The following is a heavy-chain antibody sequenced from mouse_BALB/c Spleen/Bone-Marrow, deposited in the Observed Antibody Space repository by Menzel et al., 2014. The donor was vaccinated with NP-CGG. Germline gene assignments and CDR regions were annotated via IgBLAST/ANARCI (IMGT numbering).Heavy chain of an antibody. CDR2: INPGSGGA. Sequence: VHLVESGAELVRPGTSVKVSCKASGYAFTNYLIGWVKQRPGQGLEWIGVINPGSGGANYNEKFKGKATLTADKSSSTAYMQLSSLTSDDSAVYFCAREWTARAVDYWGQGTTLTVSS. CDR1: GYAFTNYL. D-gene: IGHD3-2*01. V-gene: IGHV1-54*01. J-gene: IGHJ2*01. CDR3: AREWTARAVDY.